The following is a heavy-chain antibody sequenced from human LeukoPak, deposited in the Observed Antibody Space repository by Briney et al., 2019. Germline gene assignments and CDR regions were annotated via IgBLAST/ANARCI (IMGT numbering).Heavy chain of an antibody. CDR2: ISSSSSYT. CDR1: GFSVSVNS. CDR3: ARGQWLGLLDY. D-gene: IGHD6-19*01. V-gene: IGHV3-11*03. J-gene: IGHJ4*02. Sequence: GGSLRLSCAASGFSVSVNSMSWVRQAPGKGLEWVSYISSSSSYTNYADSVKGRFTISRDNAKNSLYLQMNSLRAEDTAVYYCARGQWLGLLDYWGQGTLVTVSS.